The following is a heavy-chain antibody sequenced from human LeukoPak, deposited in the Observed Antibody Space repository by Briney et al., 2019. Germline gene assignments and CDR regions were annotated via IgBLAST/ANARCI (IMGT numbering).Heavy chain of an antibody. Sequence: PGGSLRLSCAASGFTFSSYSMSWVRQAPGKGLEWVANIKQDGSEKYYVDSVKGRFTISRDNAKNSLYLQMNSLRAEDTAVYYCARVSRGSGSYYNGDYYYYYMDVWGKGTTVTISS. CDR2: IKQDGSEK. J-gene: IGHJ6*03. CDR1: GFTFSSYS. D-gene: IGHD3-10*01. CDR3: ARVSRGSGSYYNGDYYYYYMDV. V-gene: IGHV3-7*01.